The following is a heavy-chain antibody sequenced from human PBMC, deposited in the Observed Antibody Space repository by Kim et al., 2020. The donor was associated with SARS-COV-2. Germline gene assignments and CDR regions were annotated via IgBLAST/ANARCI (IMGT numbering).Heavy chain of an antibody. CDR1: GGSISSSSYY. CDR2: IYYSGST. J-gene: IGHJ6*02. D-gene: IGHD6-19*01. Sequence: QLQLQESGPGLVKPSETLSLTCTVSGGSISSSSYYWGWIRQPPGKGLEWIGSIYYSGSTYYNPSLKSRVTISVDTSKNQFSLKLSSVTAADTAVYYCARRLGGWRNYGMDVWGQGTKVTV. CDR3: ARRLGGWRNYGMDV. V-gene: IGHV4-39*01.